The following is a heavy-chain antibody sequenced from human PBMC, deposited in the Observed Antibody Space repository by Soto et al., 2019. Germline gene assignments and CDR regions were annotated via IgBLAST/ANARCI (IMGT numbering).Heavy chain of an antibody. V-gene: IGHV4-59*01. J-gene: IGHJ5*02. CDR2: IYYSGST. Sequence: QVQLQESGPGLVKPSETLSLTCTVSGGSISSYYWSWIRQPPGKGLEWIGYIYYSGSTNYNPSLKSRVXXSXDXXKNQFSLKLSSVTAADTAVYYCARSMATKENWFDPWGQGTLVTVSS. CDR3: ARSMATKENWFDP. CDR1: GGSISSYY. D-gene: IGHD3-10*01.